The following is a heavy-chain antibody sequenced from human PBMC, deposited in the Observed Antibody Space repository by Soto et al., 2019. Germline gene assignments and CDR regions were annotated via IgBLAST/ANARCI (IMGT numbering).Heavy chain of an antibody. CDR2: ISGSGGST. CDR1: GFIFSSYA. J-gene: IGHJ3*02. D-gene: IGHD3-22*01. V-gene: IGHV3-23*01. Sequence: VQLLESGGGLVQPGGSLRLSCAASGFIFSSYAMSWVRQAPGKGLEWVSAISGSGGSTYYADSVKGRSTISRDDSKNTLFLQMNSLRAEDTALYYCAKNYYDSTGFDAFDIWGQGTKVTVSS. CDR3: AKNYYDSTGFDAFDI.